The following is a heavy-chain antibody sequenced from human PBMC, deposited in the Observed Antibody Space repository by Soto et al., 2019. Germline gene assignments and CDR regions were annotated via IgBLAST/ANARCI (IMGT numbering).Heavy chain of an antibody. D-gene: IGHD1-26*01. CDR1: GFDFTYYA. J-gene: IGHJ4*02. Sequence: QVQLVESGGGAVQPGESLRLSCVASGFDFTYYAMHWVRQAPGKGLESVAVMSSDGSKIHHTDSVKGRFTISRDNSKNTLSLHMNRLRKEDTAVYFCAKDEGVGGTLGLFDYWGQGTLVSVSS. V-gene: IGHV3-30*18. CDR3: AKDEGVGGTLGLFDY. CDR2: MSSDGSKI.